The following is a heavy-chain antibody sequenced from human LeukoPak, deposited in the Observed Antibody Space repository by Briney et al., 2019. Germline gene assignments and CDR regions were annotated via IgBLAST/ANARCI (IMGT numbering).Heavy chain of an antibody. V-gene: IGHV4-59*08. CDR1: GGSISSYY. CDR2: ISYSGST. J-gene: IGHJ4*02. CDR3: ARHIDNGWYAY. Sequence: SETLSLTCTVSGGSISSYYRSWIRQPPGKGLEWIGYISYSGSTNYNPSLKSRVTMSVDRSRNQFSLKLNSVTAADTAVYYCARHIDNGWYAYWGQGTLVTVSS. D-gene: IGHD6-19*01.